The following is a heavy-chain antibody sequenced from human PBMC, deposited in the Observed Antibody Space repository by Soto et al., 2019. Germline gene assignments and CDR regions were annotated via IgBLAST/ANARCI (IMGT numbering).Heavy chain of an antibody. Sequence: GASVKVSCKASGYTFTSYYMHWVRQAPGQGLEWMGIINPSGGSTSYAQKFQGRVTMTRDTSTSTVYMELSSLRSEDTAVYYCARLAEGCSSTSCRYFDYWGQGTLVTVSS. D-gene: IGHD2-2*01. J-gene: IGHJ4*02. CDR1: GYTFTSYY. V-gene: IGHV1-46*01. CDR2: INPSGGST. CDR3: ARLAEGCSSTSCRYFDY.